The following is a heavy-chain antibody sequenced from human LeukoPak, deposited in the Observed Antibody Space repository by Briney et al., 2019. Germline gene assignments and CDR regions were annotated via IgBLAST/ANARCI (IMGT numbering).Heavy chain of an antibody. D-gene: IGHD2-2*01. CDR3: ARAKDIVVVPAAFDY. CDR1: GGTFSSYA. CDR2: IIPIFGTA. Sequence: SVKVSCKASGGTFSSYAISWVRQAPGQGLEWMGGIIPIFGTADYAQKFQGRVTITADESTSTAYMELSSLRSEDTAVYYCARAKDIVVVPAAFDYWGQGTLVTVSS. J-gene: IGHJ4*02. V-gene: IGHV1-69*13.